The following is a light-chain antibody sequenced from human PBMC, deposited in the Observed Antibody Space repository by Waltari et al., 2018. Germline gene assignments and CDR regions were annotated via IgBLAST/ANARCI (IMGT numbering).Light chain of an antibody. Sequence: DIVMTQSPDSLAVSLGEMATINCKSSQSVLYNSNNKNYLSWYRQKPGQPPKLLIYWASTRESGVPDRFSGSGSETDFTLTISSLQTEDVAVYYCHQYYSSPRTFGQGTKLEIK. CDR1: QSVLYNSNNKNY. J-gene: IGKJ2*01. V-gene: IGKV4-1*01. CDR3: HQYYSSPRT. CDR2: WAS.